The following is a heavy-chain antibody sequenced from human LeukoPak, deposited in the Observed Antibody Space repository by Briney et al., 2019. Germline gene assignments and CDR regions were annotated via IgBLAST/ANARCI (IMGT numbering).Heavy chain of an antibody. D-gene: IGHD5-12*01. CDR2: ISYDGSNK. CDR1: GFTFSSYA. J-gene: IGHJ4*02. CDR3: ARDARVVATLDY. Sequence: GRSLRLSCAASGFTFSSYAMHWVRQAPGKGLEWVAVISYDGSNKYYADSVKGRFTISRDNSKNTLYLQMNSLRAEDTAVYYCARDARVVATLDYWGQETLVTVSS. V-gene: IGHV3-30*04.